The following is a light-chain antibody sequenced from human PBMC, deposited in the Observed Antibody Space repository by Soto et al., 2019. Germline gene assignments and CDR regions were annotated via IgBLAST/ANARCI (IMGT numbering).Light chain of an antibody. J-gene: IGKJ1*01. CDR2: GAS. CDR3: QQYGSSPWT. V-gene: IGKV3-20*01. CDR1: QSVSSSY. Sequence: EIVLTQSPGTLSLSPGERATLSCRASQSVSSSYLAWYQQKPGQAPRLLIYGASSRATGIPDRFSGSGSGTDFTMTISRLEPQDFAVHYCQQYGSSPWTFGQGSKVEMK.